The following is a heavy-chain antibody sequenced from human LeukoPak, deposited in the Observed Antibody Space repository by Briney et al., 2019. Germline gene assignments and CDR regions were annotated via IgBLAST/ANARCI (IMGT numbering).Heavy chain of an antibody. V-gene: IGHV4-59*08. J-gene: IGHJ5*02. Sequence: PSETLSLTCTVSGGSLSSYYWSWIRQPPGEGLEWIGYLYYSGTTNYNPSLKSRVTISVDTSKNQFSLKLSSVTAADTAVYYCARRGSSWPYWFDPWGQGTLVTVSS. CDR3: ARRGSSWPYWFDP. CDR1: GGSLSSYY. CDR2: LYYSGTT. D-gene: IGHD6-13*01.